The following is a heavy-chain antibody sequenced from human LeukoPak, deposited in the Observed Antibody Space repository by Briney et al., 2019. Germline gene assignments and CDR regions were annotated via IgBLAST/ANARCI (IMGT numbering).Heavy chain of an antibody. CDR1: GFSFRAYT. J-gene: IGHJ4*02. CDR2: IYSGGST. CDR3: ARDPGSHNSSGWYDY. D-gene: IGHD6-19*01. Sequence: GGSLRLSCATSGFSFRAYTMDWVRQAPGKGLEWVSVIYSGGSTYYADSVKGRFTISRDNAKNSLYLQMNSLRAEDTAVYYCARDPGSHNSSGWYDYWGQGTLVTVSS. V-gene: IGHV3-53*01.